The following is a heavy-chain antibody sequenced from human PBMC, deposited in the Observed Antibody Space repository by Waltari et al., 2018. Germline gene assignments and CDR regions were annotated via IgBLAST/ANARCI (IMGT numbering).Heavy chain of an antibody. Sequence: EVQLVQSGAEVKKPGDSLRISCKGSGYRFTSYWHSWVRQMPGKGLEGMGKIDPSDSYTRNSPSFQGHVTISVDRSISTAYLQWSSLKASDTAIYYCARRATGDASYESSLSAMDVWGQGTTVIVSS. D-gene: IGHD3-22*01. J-gene: IGHJ6*02. V-gene: IGHV5-10-1*03. CDR2: IDPSDSYT. CDR1: GYRFTSYW. CDR3: ARRATGDASYESSLSAMDV.